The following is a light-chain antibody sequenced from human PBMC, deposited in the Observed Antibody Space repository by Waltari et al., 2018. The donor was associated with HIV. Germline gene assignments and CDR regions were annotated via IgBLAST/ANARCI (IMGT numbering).Light chain of an antibody. J-gene: IGLJ2*01. CDR3: QVWDTDSDHVI. CDR1: QIGSKN. V-gene: IGLV3-21*04. Sequence: SYLLTQPPSVSVVPGKTASFTCGGNQIGSKNVNWYQQKPGQAPVLVISYDSDRPSGIPERFSGSNSGSTATLTISRVEAGDEADYYCQVWDTDSDHVIFGGGTKLTVL. CDR2: YDS.